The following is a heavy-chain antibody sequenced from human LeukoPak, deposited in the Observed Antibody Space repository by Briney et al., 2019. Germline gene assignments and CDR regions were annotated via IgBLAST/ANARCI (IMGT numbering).Heavy chain of an antibody. V-gene: IGHV1-69*05. D-gene: IGHD6-13*01. J-gene: IGHJ4*02. Sequence: AASVKVSCKASGGTFSSYAISWVRQAPGQGLEWMGRIIPIFGTANYAQKFQGRVTITTDESTSTAYMELSSLRSEDTAVYYCARGPVAAAGTRFADYWGQGTLVTVSS. CDR3: ARGPVAAAGTRFADY. CDR1: GGTFSSYA. CDR2: IIPIFGTA.